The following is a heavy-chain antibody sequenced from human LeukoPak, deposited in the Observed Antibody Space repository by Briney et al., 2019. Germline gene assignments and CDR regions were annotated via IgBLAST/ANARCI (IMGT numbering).Heavy chain of an antibody. Sequence: ASVKVSCKASVYTFSSYSISWVRPAPGQGLEWMGWISAYNGNTNYAQKLQGRVTMTTDTSTSTAYMELRSLRSDDTAVYYCAREEAAGYSSSSGSIDYWGQGTLVTVSS. D-gene: IGHD6-6*01. CDR2: ISAYNGNT. CDR3: AREEAAGYSSSSGSIDY. V-gene: IGHV1-18*01. J-gene: IGHJ4*02. CDR1: VYTFSSYS.